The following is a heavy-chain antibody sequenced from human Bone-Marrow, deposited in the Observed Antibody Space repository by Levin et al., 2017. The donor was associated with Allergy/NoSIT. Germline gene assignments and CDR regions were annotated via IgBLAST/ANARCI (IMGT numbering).Heavy chain of an antibody. J-gene: IGHJ4*02. CDR2: INPNSGGT. Sequence: ASVKVSCKASGYTFTGYYMHWVRQAPGQGLEWMGRINPNSGGTNYAQKFQGRVTMTRDTSISTAYMELSRLRSDDTAVYYCAGITGTTLGYDYWGQGTLVTVSS. V-gene: IGHV1-2*06. CDR3: AGITGTTLGYDY. D-gene: IGHD1-7*01. CDR1: GYTFTGYY.